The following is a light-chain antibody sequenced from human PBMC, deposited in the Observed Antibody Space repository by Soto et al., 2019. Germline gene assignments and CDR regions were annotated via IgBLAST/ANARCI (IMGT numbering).Light chain of an antibody. CDR2: GAS. CDR3: QHYGSTPRT. V-gene: IGKV3-20*01. CDR1: QSISSSY. Sequence: EIVLTQSPGTLSLSPGERATLSCRASQSISSSYLAWYQHIPGQTPSLLIYGASSRATGIPDRFSGSGSGTDFTLTISRLEPEDFAVYYCQHYGSTPRTFDQGTKVEIK. J-gene: IGKJ1*01.